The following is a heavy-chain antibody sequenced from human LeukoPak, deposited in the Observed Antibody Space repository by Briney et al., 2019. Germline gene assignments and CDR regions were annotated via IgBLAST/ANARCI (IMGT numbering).Heavy chain of an antibody. CDR1: GGSVSSGSYY. Sequence: SETLSLTCTVSGGSVSSGSYYWSWIRQPPGKGLEWIGYIYYSGSTNYSSSLKSRVTISVDTSKNQFSLKLSSVTAADTAVYYCARDLRAVAGSGTFDYWGQGTLVTVSS. J-gene: IGHJ4*02. D-gene: IGHD6-19*01. CDR3: ARDLRAVAGSGTFDY. V-gene: IGHV4-61*01. CDR2: IYYSGST.